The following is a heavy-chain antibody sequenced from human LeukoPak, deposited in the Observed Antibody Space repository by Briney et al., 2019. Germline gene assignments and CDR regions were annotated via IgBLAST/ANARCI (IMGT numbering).Heavy chain of an antibody. CDR2: IYYSGST. D-gene: IGHD3-3*01. CDR3: ARLTLMPTIFRFDP. V-gene: IGHV4-39*01. CDR1: GGSISSSSYY. J-gene: IGHJ5*02. Sequence: SETLPLTCTVSGGSISSSSYYWGWIRQPPGKGLEWIGSIYYSGSTYYNPSLKSRVTISVDTSKNQFSLKLSSVTAADTAVYYCARLTLMPTIFRFDPWGQGTLVTVSS.